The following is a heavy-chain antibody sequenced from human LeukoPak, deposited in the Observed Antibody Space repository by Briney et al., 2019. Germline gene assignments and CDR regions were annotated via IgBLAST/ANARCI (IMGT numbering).Heavy chain of an antibody. J-gene: IGHJ4*02. V-gene: IGHV4-59*01. CDR2: IYYSGST. Sequence: SETLPLTCTVSGGSISSYYWSWIRQPPGKGLEWIGYIYYSGSTNYNPSLKSRVTISVDTSKNQFSLKLSSVTAADTAVYYCARDGIAAAGGFDYWGQGTLVTVSS. CDR1: GGSISSYY. D-gene: IGHD6-13*01. CDR3: ARDGIAAAGGFDY.